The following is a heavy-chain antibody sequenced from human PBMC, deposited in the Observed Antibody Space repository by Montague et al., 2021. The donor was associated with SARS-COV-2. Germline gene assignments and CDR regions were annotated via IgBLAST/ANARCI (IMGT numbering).Heavy chain of an antibody. Sequence: PALVKPTQTLTLTCTFSGFSLSTSGFSVNWIRQPPGKALEWLALIDWEXDRYFHTSLRTRLTISKDTSKNQVVLTVTDMDPVDTATYYCARLNWFGVNAFDVWGQGTVVTVSS. J-gene: IGHJ3*01. CDR3: ARLNWFGVNAFDV. V-gene: IGHV2-70*01. D-gene: IGHD3-10*01. CDR1: GFSLSTSGFS. CDR2: IDWEXDR.